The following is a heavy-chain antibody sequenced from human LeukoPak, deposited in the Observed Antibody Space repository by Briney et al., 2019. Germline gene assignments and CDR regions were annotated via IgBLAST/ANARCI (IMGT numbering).Heavy chain of an antibody. D-gene: IGHD2-2*01. Sequence: ASVKVSCKASGGTFSSYAISWVRQAPGQGLEWMGRIIPILGIANYAQKFQGRVTITADKSTSAAYMELSSLRSEDTAVYYCARGRVPAARGICDYWGQGTLVTVSS. CDR1: GGTFSSYA. V-gene: IGHV1-69*04. CDR3: ARGRVPAARGICDY. J-gene: IGHJ4*02. CDR2: IIPILGIA.